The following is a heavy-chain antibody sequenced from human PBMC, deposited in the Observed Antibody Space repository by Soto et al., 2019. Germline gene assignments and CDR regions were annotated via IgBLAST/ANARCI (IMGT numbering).Heavy chain of an antibody. CDR1: GFIFSSYW. J-gene: IGHJ4*02. CDR2: VKQDGSEQ. V-gene: IGHV3-7*03. Sequence: EVQLVESGGGLVQPGGSLRLSCSASGFIFSSYWMTWVRHAPGKGLEWVANVKQDGSEQHYVDSVKGRFTISRDNVKNSLFLQMNSLRAEDTAVYYCVGGSGWVMDYWGQGTLVTGSS. D-gene: IGHD6-19*01. CDR3: VGGSGWVMDY.